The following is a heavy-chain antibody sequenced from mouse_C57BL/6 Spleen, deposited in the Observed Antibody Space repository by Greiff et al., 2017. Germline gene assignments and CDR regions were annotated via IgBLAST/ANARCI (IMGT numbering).Heavy chain of an antibody. D-gene: IGHD1-1*01. CDR2: INYDGSST. CDR3: ARGYGSSYGYAMDY. CDR1: GFTFSDYY. Sequence: EVQLVESEGGLVQPGSSMKLSCTASGFTFSDYYMAWVRQVPEKGLEWVANINYDGSSTYYLDSLKSRFIISRDNAKNILYLQMSSLKSEDTATYYCARGYGSSYGYAMDYWGQGTSVTVSS. J-gene: IGHJ4*01. V-gene: IGHV5-16*01.